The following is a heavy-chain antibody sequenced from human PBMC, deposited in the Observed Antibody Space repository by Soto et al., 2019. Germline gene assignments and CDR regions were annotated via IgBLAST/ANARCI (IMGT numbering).Heavy chain of an antibody. CDR1: GFTFSSYA. D-gene: IGHD3-9*01. Sequence: GGSLRLSCAASGFTFSSYAMSWVRQAPGKGLEWVSAISGSGGSTYYADSVKGRFTISRDNSKNTLYLQMNSLRAEDTAVYYCAKDFWGGPYDILTGYYTPYFDYWGQGTLVTVS. V-gene: IGHV3-23*01. CDR3: AKDFWGGPYDILTGYYTPYFDY. CDR2: ISGSGGST. J-gene: IGHJ4*02.